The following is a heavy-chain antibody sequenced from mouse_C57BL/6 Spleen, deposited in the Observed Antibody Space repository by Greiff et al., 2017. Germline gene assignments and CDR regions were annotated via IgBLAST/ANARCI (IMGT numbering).Heavy chain of an antibody. CDR2: INYDGSST. CDR3: ARAAYDYACDD. J-gene: IGHJ2*01. D-gene: IGHD2-4*01. CDR1: GFTFSDYY. V-gene: IGHV5-16*01. Sequence: EVQLVESEGGLVQPGSSMKLSCTASGFTFSDYYMAWVRQVPLEWVANINYDGSSTYYLDSLKSRFIISRDNAKNILYLPMSSLKSEDTATYYCARAAYDYACDDWGQGTTLTVSS.